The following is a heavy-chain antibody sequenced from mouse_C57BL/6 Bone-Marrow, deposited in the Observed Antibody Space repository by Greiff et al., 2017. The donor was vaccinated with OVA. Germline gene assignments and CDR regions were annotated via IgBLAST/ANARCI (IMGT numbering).Heavy chain of an antibody. Sequence: QVQLKESGPVLVKPGASVKLSCKASGYTFTSYGISWVKQRTGQGLEWIGEIYPRSGNTYYNEKFKGKATLTADKSSSTAYMELRSLTSEDSAVYFCAKVVATPFDYWGQGTTLTVSS. V-gene: IGHV1-81*01. CDR2: IYPRSGNT. D-gene: IGHD1-1*01. CDR3: AKVVATPFDY. J-gene: IGHJ2*01. CDR1: GYTFTSYG.